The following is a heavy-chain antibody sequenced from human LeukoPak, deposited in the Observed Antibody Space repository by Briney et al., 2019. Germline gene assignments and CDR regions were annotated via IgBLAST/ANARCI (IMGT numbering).Heavy chain of an antibody. D-gene: IGHD1-26*01. CDR2: INPSGGST. CDR1: AYTFTSYY. CDR3: ARAKQWELRLLDY. V-gene: IGHV1-46*01. Sequence: ASVKVSCKASAYTFTSYYMHWVRQAPGQGLEWMGIINPSGGSTSYAQKFQGRVTMTWDTSTSTVYMELSSLRSEDAAVYYCARAKQWELRLLDYWGQGTLVTVSS. J-gene: IGHJ4*02.